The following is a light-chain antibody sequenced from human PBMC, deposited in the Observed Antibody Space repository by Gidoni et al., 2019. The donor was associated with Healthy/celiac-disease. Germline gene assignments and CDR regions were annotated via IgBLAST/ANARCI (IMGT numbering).Light chain of an antibody. CDR2: EVS. Sequence: QSALTQHAPGSGFPGQSITISCTGTSSDVGGYNYVSWYQQHPGKAPKLMIYEVSNRPSGVSNRFSGSKSGNTASLTISGLQAEDEADYYCSSYTSSSTLGVFGGGTKLTVL. CDR1: SSDVGGYNY. CDR3: SSYTSSSTLGV. V-gene: IGLV2-14*01. J-gene: IGLJ3*02.